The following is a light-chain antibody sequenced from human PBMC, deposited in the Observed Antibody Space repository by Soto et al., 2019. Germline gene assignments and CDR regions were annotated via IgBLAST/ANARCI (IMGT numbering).Light chain of an antibody. J-gene: IGKJ1*01. Sequence: EIVMTQSPATLSVSPGERATLSCRASQGIVTNLAWYQQRPGQSPRLLIFDTSTRATGFPARFSGSGSGTXXXXXXXSXQSEDFAVYYCQQYNSWPRTFGQGTKVEI. CDR2: DTS. CDR1: QGIVTN. CDR3: QQYNSWPRT. V-gene: IGKV3-15*01.